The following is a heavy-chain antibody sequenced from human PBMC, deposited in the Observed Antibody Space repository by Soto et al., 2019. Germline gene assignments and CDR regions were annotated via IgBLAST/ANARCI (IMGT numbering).Heavy chain of an antibody. Sequence: SETLSLTCTVSGGSITSGGYYWGWIRQPPGKGLEWIGNIHYNGNTKYSPSLKSRVTMSVDTSKNHFSLKLISVTTADTAVYFCAREGNLGRWIQPLDSWGQGTLVTVPS. CDR2: IHYNGNT. CDR1: GGSITSGGYY. D-gene: IGHD2-2*03. V-gene: IGHV4-61*03. J-gene: IGHJ4*02. CDR3: AREGNLGRWIQPLDS.